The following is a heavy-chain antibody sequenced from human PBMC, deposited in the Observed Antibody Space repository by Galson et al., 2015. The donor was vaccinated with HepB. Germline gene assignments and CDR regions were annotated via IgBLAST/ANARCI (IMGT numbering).Heavy chain of an antibody. D-gene: IGHD3-22*01. V-gene: IGHV3-21*01. CDR2: ISSSSSYI. CDR1: RFTFSSYS. J-gene: IGHJ4*02. CDR3: ARDLQDSSGYYYVF. Sequence: SLRLSCAASRFTFSSYSMNWVRQAPGKGLEWVSSISSSSSYIYYADSVKGRFTISRDNAKNSLYLQMNSLRAEDTAVYYCARDLQDSSGYYYVFWGQGTLVTVSS.